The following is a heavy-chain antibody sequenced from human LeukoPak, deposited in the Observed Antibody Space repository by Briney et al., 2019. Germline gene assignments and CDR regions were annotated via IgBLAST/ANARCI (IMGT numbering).Heavy chain of an antibody. V-gene: IGHV3-23*01. D-gene: IGHD6-19*01. CDR2: ISGSGGST. CDR1: GFTVSSDF. CDR3: AKDARLRGIAVAGTASFFDY. Sequence: GGSLRLSCAASGFTVSSDFMGWVRQAPGKGLEWVSAISGSGGSTYYADSVKGRFTISRDNSKNTLYLQMNSLRAEDTAVYYCAKDARLRGIAVAGTASFFDYWGQGTLVTVSS. J-gene: IGHJ4*02.